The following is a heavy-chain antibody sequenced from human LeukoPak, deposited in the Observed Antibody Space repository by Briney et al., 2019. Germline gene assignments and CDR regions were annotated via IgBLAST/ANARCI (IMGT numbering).Heavy chain of an antibody. CDR1: GGSISSYY. CDR2: IYYSGST. CDR3: ARAGITTLFDY. J-gene: IGHJ4*02. D-gene: IGHD3-10*01. Sequence: SETLSLTCTVSGGSISSYYWSWIRQPPGKGLEWIGYIYYSGSTNYNPSLKSRVTISVDTSKNQFSPKLSSVTAADTAVYYCARAGITTLFDYWGQGTLVTVSS. V-gene: IGHV4-59*01.